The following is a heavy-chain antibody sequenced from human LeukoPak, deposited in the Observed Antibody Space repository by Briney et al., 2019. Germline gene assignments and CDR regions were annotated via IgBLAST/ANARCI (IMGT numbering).Heavy chain of an antibody. J-gene: IGHJ5*02. Sequence: SETLPLTCTVSGGSISSSSYYWGWIRQPPGKGLEWIGSIYYSGSTYYNPSLKSRVTMSVDTSKNQFSLKLSSVTAADTAVYYCARDLWFGGEDWFDPWGQGTLVTVSS. D-gene: IGHD3-10*01. CDR1: GGSISSSSYY. CDR2: IYYSGST. CDR3: ARDLWFGGEDWFDP. V-gene: IGHV4-39*07.